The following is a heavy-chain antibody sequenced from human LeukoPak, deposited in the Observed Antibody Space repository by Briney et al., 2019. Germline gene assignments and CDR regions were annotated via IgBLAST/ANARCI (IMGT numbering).Heavy chain of an antibody. V-gene: IGHV4-59*01. CDR2: IYYSGST. CDR1: GVSISSYY. D-gene: IGHD3-9*01. Sequence: SETLSLTCTVSGVSISSYYWSWIRQPPGKGLEWIGYIYYSGSTNYNPSLKSRVTISVDTSKNQFSLKLSSVTAADTAVYYCARGILTGYSYYFDYWGQGTLVTVSS. CDR3: ARGILTGYSYYFDY. J-gene: IGHJ4*02.